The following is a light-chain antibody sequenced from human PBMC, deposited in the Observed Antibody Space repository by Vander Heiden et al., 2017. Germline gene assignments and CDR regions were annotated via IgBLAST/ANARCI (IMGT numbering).Light chain of an antibody. CDR2: GAS. V-gene: IGKV1-39*01. CDR3: QQSYSTPRT. J-gene: IGKJ1*01. Sequence: DIQMTQSPSSLSASVGDRVTITCRASQSISSYLSWKQQKPGKAPNLLMYGASSLQSGVPSRFSGSGSGTDFTLTISSLQPEDFATYYCQQSYSTPRTFGQGTRVEIK. CDR1: QSISSY.